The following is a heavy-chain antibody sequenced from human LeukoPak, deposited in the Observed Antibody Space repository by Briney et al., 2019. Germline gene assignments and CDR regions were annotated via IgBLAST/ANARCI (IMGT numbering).Heavy chain of an antibody. CDR3: ARQTGSGLFILP. Sequence: SETLSLTCTVAGGSISSSSYYWGWIRQPPGKGLEWIGSIYYSGSTYYNPSLKSRVTISVDTSKNQFSLTLSSVTAADTAVYYCARQTGSGLFILPGGQGTLVTASS. D-gene: IGHD3/OR15-3a*01. CDR2: IYYSGST. V-gene: IGHV4-39*07. CDR1: GGSISSSSYY. J-gene: IGHJ4*02.